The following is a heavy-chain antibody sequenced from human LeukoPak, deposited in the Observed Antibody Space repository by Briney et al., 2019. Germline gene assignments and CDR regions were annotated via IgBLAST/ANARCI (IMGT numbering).Heavy chain of an antibody. Sequence: SQTLSLTCAVSGGSINNNAYYWSWIRQHPGKGLEWIGDIYFSGNTRNNPSLKSRLAIPVDTSKNQFSLKLTSVTVADTAVYYCARLSLVRGVVRWFDPWGQGTLVTVSS. V-gene: IGHV4-31*11. J-gene: IGHJ5*02. CDR2: IYFSGNT. CDR3: ARLSLVRGVVRWFDP. D-gene: IGHD3-10*01. CDR1: GGSINNNAYY.